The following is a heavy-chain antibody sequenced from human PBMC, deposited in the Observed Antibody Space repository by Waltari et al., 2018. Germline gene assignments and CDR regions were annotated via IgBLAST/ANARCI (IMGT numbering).Heavy chain of an antibody. CDR2: INAGNGNT. J-gene: IGHJ5*02. CDR3: ARGRKIAAALPVNWFDP. CDR1: GYTFTSYA. Sequence: QVQLVQSGAEVKKPGASVEVSCKASGYTFTSYAMHWVRQAPGQRLEWMGWINAGNGNTKYSHKFQGRVTSTRDTSAGTAYRELSSLRSEDTAVYYCARGRKIAAALPVNWFDPWGQGTLVTVSS. V-gene: IGHV1-3*01. D-gene: IGHD6-13*01.